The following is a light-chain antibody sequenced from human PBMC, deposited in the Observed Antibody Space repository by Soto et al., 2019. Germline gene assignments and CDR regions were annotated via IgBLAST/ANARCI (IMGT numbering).Light chain of an antibody. Sequence: ERVITQAPTPPSVAPGERTTLSLRASQGVGNKLAWYQQKPGQAPRLLIYGASTRATGIPGRFSGSGSGTEFTLTISSLQPEDSADYYCHQYNNWPPWTFGQGTKVDIK. CDR3: HQYNNWPPWT. CDR2: GAS. V-gene: IGKV3-15*01. CDR1: QGVGNK. J-gene: IGKJ1*01.